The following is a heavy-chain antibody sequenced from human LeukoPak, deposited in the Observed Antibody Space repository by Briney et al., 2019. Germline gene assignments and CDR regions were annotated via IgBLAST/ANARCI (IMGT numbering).Heavy chain of an antibody. D-gene: IGHD3-22*01. CDR2: ISPYNGDT. Sequence: GASVKVSCKASGYTFTTYGLSWVRQAPGQGLEWMGWISPYNGDTKDAQNLQGRVNMTTDTSTSTAYMELRSLRSDDTAIYYCARVGSSGYQYLDYWGQGTLVTVSS. CDR1: GYTFTTYG. CDR3: ARVGSSGYQYLDY. V-gene: IGHV1-18*01. J-gene: IGHJ4*02.